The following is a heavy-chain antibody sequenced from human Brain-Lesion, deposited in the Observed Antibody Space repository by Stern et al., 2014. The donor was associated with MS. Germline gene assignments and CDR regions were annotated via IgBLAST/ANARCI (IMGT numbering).Heavy chain of an antibody. CDR2: IIPILGVA. CDR1: GGTFSSYT. CDR3: ASSPYGLDA. V-gene: IGHV1-69*02. J-gene: IGHJ6*02. Sequence: QVQLVQSGAELKKPGSSVKVSCKASGGTFSSYTVSWVRQAPGQGLEWMGKIIPILGVANYAPKFQGRVTITADKFTGTAYMEVTSLRSEDTAIYYCASSPYGLDAWGQGTTVTVSS.